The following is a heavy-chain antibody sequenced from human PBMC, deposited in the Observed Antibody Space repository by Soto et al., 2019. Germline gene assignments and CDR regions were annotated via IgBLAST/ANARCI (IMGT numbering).Heavy chain of an antibody. V-gene: IGHV4-59*01. Sequence: SETLSLTCTVSGGSISSYYWSWIRQPPGKGLEWIGYIYYSGSTNYNPSLKSRVTISVDTSKNQFSLKLSSVTAADTAVYYCARVSGELLSLDYWGQGTLVTVSS. D-gene: IGHD1-26*01. CDR1: GGSISSYY. CDR3: ARVSGELLSLDY. J-gene: IGHJ4*02. CDR2: IYYSGST.